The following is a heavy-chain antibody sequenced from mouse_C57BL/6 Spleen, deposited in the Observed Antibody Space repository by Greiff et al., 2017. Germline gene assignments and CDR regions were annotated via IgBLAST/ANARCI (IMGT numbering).Heavy chain of an antibody. CDR2: IWSGGST. D-gene: IGHD2-5*01. CDR1: GFSLTSYG. CDR3: ARNGNSNYVAWFAY. Sequence: VQLQESGPGLVQPSQSLSITCTVSGFSLTSYGVHWVRQSPGKGLEWLGVIWSGGSTDYNAAFISRLSISKDNSKSQVFFKMNSLQADDTAIYYRARNGNSNYVAWFAYWGQGTLVTVSA. J-gene: IGHJ3*01. V-gene: IGHV2-2*01.